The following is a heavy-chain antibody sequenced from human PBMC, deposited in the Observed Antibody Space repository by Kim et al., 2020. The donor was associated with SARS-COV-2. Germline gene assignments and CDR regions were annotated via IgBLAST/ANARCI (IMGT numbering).Heavy chain of an antibody. Sequence: SETPSLTCSVSGDSVKNSSYYWGWLRQPPGRGLEYISSISSTVNTFQNPSLKSRLTMSVDMSTNQFSLRLKSVTAADTAFYYCARASRKPLINIDSWGQG. CDR2: ISSTVNT. V-gene: IGHV4-39*07. J-gene: IGHJ4*02. CDR1: GDSVKNSSYY. D-gene: IGHD3-16*01. CDR3: ARASRKPLINIDS.